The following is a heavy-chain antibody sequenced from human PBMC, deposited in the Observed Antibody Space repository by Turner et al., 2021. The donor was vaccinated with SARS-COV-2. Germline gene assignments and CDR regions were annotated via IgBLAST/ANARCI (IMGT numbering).Heavy chain of an antibody. CDR1: GVSFSSYS. V-gene: IGHV3-21*02. J-gene: IGHJ3*02. CDR3: ARWHYFDSSGYYTQAFDI. D-gene: IGHD3-22*01. Sequence: EVQLVESGGGLVQPGASLRLSCAAAGVSFSSYSMNWVRQAPGKGLEWVSAISSSSRYRDYADSVKGRFTISRDNAKNTLNLQVNSLRAEDTAVYYCARWHYFDSSGYYTQAFDIWGQGTMVTVSS. CDR2: ISSSSRYR.